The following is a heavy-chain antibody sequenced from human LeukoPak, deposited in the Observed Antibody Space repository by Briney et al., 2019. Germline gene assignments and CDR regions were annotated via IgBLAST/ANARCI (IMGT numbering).Heavy chain of an antibody. CDR1: GFTFSNAW. D-gene: IGHD3-9*01. J-gene: IGHJ4*02. Sequence: GGSLRLSCAASGFTFSNAWMSWVRQAPGKGLEWVGRIKSKTDGGTTDYAAPVKGRFTISRDVSKNTLYLQMNSLKTEDTAVYYCTTSLRYFDLLGYWGQGTLVTVSS. V-gene: IGHV3-15*01. CDR3: TTSLRYFDLLGY. CDR2: IKSKTDGGTT.